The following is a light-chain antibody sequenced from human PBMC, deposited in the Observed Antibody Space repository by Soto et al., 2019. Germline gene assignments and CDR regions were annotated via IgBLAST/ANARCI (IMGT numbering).Light chain of an antibody. V-gene: IGKV3-20*01. CDR2: DAS. Sequence: TQSPSFLSASEGDRVTITCRASQDIHVFLAWYRQKPGQTPRLLIYDASSRATGIPDRISGSGSGTDFTLTISRLEPEDFAVYYCQQYGSAPFTFGPGTKVDIK. CDR3: QQYGSAPFT. J-gene: IGKJ3*01. CDR1: QDIHVF.